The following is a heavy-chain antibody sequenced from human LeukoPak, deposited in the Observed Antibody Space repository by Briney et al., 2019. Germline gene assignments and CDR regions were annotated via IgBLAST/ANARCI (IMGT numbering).Heavy chain of an antibody. J-gene: IGHJ4*02. V-gene: IGHV4-59*01. CDR2: IYHTGSA. D-gene: IGHD2-8*02. CDR3: ARGPSWYYFDS. Sequence: SETLSLTCTVSGGSFSSYYCFWIRQPPGKGLEWPGYIYHTGSANYNPSLKSRVTMSVDTSKNQVSLRLTSVTAADTAVYFCARGPSWYYFDSWGQGTLVTVSS. CDR1: GGSFSSYY.